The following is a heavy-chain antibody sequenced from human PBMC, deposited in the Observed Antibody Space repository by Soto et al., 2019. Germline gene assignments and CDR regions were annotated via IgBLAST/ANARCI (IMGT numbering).Heavy chain of an antibody. J-gene: IGHJ4*02. CDR1: GFTFSNFA. V-gene: IGHV3-23*01. CDR3: ATPIPKTGTTFGF. CDR2: ISGSGDDT. Sequence: QLLESGGGFVQPGGSLRLSCVASGFTFSNFAMAWVRQAPGEGLEWVSAISGSGDDTFYADSMKGRFTISRDNSKDTLYLQINSLRADDTAVYYCATPIPKTGTTFGFWGQGTLVTVSS. D-gene: IGHD1-1*01.